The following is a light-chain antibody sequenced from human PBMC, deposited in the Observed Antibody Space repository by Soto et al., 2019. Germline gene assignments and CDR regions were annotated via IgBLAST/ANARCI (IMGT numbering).Light chain of an antibody. CDR1: TGAVTSGHY. CDR3: LLSYSGARPL. J-gene: IGLJ2*01. V-gene: IGLV7-46*01. Sequence: QAVVTQEPSLTVSPGGTVTLTCGSSTGAVTSGHYPYWFQQKPGQAPRTLIYDTSNKHSWTPARFSGSLLGGKAALTLSGAQPGDEAEYYCLLSYSGARPLFGGGTKLTVL. CDR2: DTS.